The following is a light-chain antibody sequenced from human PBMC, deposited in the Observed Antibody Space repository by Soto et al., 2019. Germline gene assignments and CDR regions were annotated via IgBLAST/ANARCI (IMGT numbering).Light chain of an antibody. CDR2: GAS. V-gene: IGKV3-20*01. CDR3: QQYGSSPQT. J-gene: IGKJ2*01. Sequence: EIVVTQSPGTLSLSPGERATLSCRASQSVSSSYLAWYQQKPGQAPRLLIYGASSRATGIPDRFSGSGSGTDFTLTISRPEPEEFAVYYCQQYGSSPQTFGQGTKLEIK. CDR1: QSVSSSY.